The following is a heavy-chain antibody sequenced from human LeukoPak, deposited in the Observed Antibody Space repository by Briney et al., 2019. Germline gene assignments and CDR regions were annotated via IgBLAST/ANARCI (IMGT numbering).Heavy chain of an antibody. J-gene: IGHJ4*02. CDR2: INHSGST. Sequence: SETLSLTCAVYGGSFSGYYWSWIRQPPGKGLEWIGEINHSGSTNYNPSLKSRVTTSVDTSKNQFSLKLSSVTAADTAVYYCARRIAVAGGYFDLWGQGSLVTISS. CDR3: ARRIAVAGGYFDL. CDR1: GGSFSGYY. D-gene: IGHD6-19*01. V-gene: IGHV4-34*01.